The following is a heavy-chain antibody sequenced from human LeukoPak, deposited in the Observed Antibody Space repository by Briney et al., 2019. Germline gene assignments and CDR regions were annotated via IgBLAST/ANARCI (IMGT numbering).Heavy chain of an antibody. CDR2: IYYSGSS. D-gene: IGHD1-26*01. CDR1: GGSISSSSYY. J-gene: IGHJ4*02. V-gene: IGHV4-39*01. CDR3: ARQWSGSYSDY. Sequence: SETLSLTCTVSGGSISSSSYYWGWIRQPPGKGLEWIGNIYYSGSSYYNPSLKSRVTISVDTSKNQFSLKLSSVTAADTAVYYCARQWSGSYSDYWGQGTLVTVSS.